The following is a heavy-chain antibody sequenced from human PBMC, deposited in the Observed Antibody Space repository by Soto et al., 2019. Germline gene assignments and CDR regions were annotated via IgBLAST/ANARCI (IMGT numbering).Heavy chain of an antibody. CDR1: GFTFSSYG. D-gene: IGHD6-13*01. V-gene: IGHV3-33*01. CDR3: ARDYSSWYRGGSYYYGMDV. J-gene: IGHJ6*02. Sequence: GGSLRLSCAASGFTFSSYGMHWVRQAPGKGLEWVAVIWYDGSNKYYADSVKGRFTISRDNSKNTLYLQMNSLRAEDTAVYYCARDYSSWYRGGSYYYGMDVWGQGTTVTVSS. CDR2: IWYDGSNK.